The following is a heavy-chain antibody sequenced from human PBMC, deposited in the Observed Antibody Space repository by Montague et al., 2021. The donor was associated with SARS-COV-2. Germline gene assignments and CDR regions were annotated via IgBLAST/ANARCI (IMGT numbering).Heavy chain of an antibody. J-gene: IGHJ2*01. Sequence: NYNPALQSRVSMSVDTSKSQVSLNATSVTAADTAVYYCARAIWHLDFWGRGILVTVSS. CDR3: ARAIWHLDF. V-gene: IGHV4-4*06.